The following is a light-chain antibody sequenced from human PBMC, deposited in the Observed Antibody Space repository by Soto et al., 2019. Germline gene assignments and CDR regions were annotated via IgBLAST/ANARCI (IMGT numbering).Light chain of an antibody. Sequence: IALTQPPLSLSVTPGEPASISCRSSQTLLHSNGYTYLNWYLQKPGQSPQLLIYLGSNRASGVPDRFSGSGSGTDFTLKINRVQAEDVGVFYCMQGLRPMYTFGQGTKLEIK. CDR1: QTLLHSNGYTY. J-gene: IGKJ2*01. CDR2: LGS. V-gene: IGKV2-28*01. CDR3: MQGLRPMYT.